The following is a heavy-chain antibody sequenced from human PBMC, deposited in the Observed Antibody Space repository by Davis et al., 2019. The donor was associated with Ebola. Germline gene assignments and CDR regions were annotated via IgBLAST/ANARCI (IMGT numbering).Heavy chain of an antibody. J-gene: IGHJ6*02. D-gene: IGHD1-14*01. Sequence: SETLSLTCTVSGGSMSSYYWSWIRQPPGKGLEWIGNIYYGGTTNYNPSLKSRVTISGDTPKNQSSLKLSSVTAADTAVYYCARGRHRALSTGMDVWGQGTTVTVSS. CDR3: ARGRHRALSTGMDV. V-gene: IGHV4-59*12. CDR2: IYYGGTT. CDR1: GGSMSSYY.